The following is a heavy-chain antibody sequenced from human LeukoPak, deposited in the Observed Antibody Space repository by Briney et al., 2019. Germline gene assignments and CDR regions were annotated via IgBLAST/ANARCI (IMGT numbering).Heavy chain of an antibody. D-gene: IGHD5-18*01. V-gene: IGHV3-30*18. J-gene: IGHJ4*02. CDR3: AKEQDTAMVPYFDY. Sequence: GGSLRLSCAASGFTFSSYGMHWVRQAPGKGLEWVAVISYDGSNKYYADSVKGRSTISRDNSKNTLYLQMNSLRAEDTAVYYCAKEQDTAMVPYFDYRGQGTLVTVSS. CDR2: ISYDGSNK. CDR1: GFTFSSYG.